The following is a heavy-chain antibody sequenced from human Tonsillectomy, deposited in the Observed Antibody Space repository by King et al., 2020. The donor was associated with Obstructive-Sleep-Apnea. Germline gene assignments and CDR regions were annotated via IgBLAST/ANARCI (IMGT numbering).Heavy chain of an antibody. CDR2: IYYSGRT. CDR3: AGGLDFWSGYYASWFDP. Sequence: QLQESGPGLVKPSETLSLTCTVSGGSISSSSYYWGWIRQPPGKGLEWIGSIYYSGRTYYNPSLKSRVTISVDTSKKQFSLKVSSVTAADTAVYYCAGGLDFWSGYYASWFDPWGQGTLVTVSS. V-gene: IGHV4-39*07. J-gene: IGHJ5*02. D-gene: IGHD3-3*01. CDR1: GGSISSSSYY.